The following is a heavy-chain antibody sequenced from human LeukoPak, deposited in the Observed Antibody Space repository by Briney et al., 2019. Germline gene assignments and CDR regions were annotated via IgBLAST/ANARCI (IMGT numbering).Heavy chain of an antibody. CDR2: INHSGST. J-gene: IGHJ1*01. V-gene: IGHV4-34*01. D-gene: IGHD6-13*01. Sequence: SETLSLTCAVYGGSVSGYYWSWIRQPPGKGLEWIGEINHSGSTNYNPSLKSRVTISVDTSKNQFSLKLSSVTAADTAVYYCARLGSSSWPKYFQHWGQGTLVTVSS. CDR1: GGSVSGYY. CDR3: ARLGSSSWPKYFQH.